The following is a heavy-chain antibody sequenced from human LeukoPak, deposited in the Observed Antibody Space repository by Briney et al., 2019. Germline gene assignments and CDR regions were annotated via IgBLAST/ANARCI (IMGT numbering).Heavy chain of an antibody. Sequence: AGTTVRLSCAVSGFTFSRYAMHWDRQAPGKGLEWVAVISYDGSKKADSVKGRFTISRDNSKNTLYLQMTSLRAEDTAVYYCARDSSDYWGQGTLASVSS. CDR1: GFTFSRYA. CDR2: ISYDGSKK. V-gene: IGHV3-30-3*01. CDR3: ARDSSDY. J-gene: IGHJ4*02.